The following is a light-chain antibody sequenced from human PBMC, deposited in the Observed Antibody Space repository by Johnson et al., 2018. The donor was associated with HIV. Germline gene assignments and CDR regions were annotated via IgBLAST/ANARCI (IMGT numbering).Light chain of an antibody. V-gene: IGLV1-51*02. CDR1: SFNIGNNY. CDR3: GTWDSSLSAGI. CDR2: ESN. J-gene: IGLJ1*01. Sequence: QSLLTQPPSVSAAPGQKVTISCSGSSFNIGNNYVSWYQQLPGTAPKLLIYESNQRPSGIPDRFSGSKSGTSATLGITGLQTGDEADYYCGTWDSSLSAGIFGTGTKVTVL.